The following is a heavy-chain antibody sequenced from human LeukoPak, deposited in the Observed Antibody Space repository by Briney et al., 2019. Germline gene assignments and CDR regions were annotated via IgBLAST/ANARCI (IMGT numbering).Heavy chain of an antibody. Sequence: PSETLSLTCTVSGGSISSYYWSWIRQPAGKGLEWIGRIYTSGSTNYNPSLKSRVTMSVDTSKNQFSLKLSSVTAADTAVYYCARFAFAPIFGVDALYYYYYMDVWGKGTTVTVSS. CDR2: IYTSGST. CDR1: GGSISSYY. V-gene: IGHV4-4*07. D-gene: IGHD3-3*01. J-gene: IGHJ6*03. CDR3: ARFAFAPIFGVDALYYYYYMDV.